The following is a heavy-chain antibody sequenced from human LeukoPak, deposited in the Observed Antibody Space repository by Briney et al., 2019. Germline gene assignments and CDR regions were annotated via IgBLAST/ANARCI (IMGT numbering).Heavy chain of an antibody. CDR3: AQTLEVSTITVHY. CDR1: GGSFSSYY. Sequence: SETLSLTCTFYGGSFSSYYWSWVRQPPGKGLEWIGETNHSGSTTYNPSLRSRVTISVDTSKKHFSLKLTSVTAADTAVYFCAQTLEVSTITVHYWGQGTLVTVSS. CDR2: TNHSGST. V-gene: IGHV4-34*01. J-gene: IGHJ4*02. D-gene: IGHD2-8*02.